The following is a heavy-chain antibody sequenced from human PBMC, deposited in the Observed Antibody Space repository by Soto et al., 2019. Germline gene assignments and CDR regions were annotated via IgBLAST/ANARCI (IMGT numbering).Heavy chain of an antibody. V-gene: IGHV4-39*01. CDR1: GGSISSSSYY. D-gene: IGHD3-22*01. Sequence: TLSLTCTVSGGSISSSSYYWGWIRQPPGKGLEWIGSIYYSGSTYYNPSLKSRVTISVDTSKNQFSLKLSSVTAADTAVYYCARRKRYYYDSSGYYYENAFDIWGQGTMVTVSS. CDR3: ARRKRYYYDSSGYYYENAFDI. CDR2: IYYSGST. J-gene: IGHJ3*02.